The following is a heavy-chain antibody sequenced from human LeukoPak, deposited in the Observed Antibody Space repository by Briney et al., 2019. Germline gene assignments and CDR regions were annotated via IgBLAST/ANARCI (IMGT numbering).Heavy chain of an antibody. J-gene: IGHJ4*02. V-gene: IGHV5-51*01. D-gene: IGHD1-1*01. CDR2: VYPRDSDT. Sequence: GESLKISCKASGYSFSNYWIGWVRQVPGKGLEWMGIVYPRDSDTRYSPSFQGQVTISADKTISTAYLQWSSLKASDTAVYYCARPGERSRRDWNLDQWGQGTLVTVSS. CDR3: ARPGERSRRDWNLDQ. CDR1: GYSFSNYW.